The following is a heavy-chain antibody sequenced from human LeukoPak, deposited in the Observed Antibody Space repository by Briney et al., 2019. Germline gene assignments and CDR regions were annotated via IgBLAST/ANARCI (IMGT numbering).Heavy chain of an antibody. CDR3: ARGSITMVRGVMNWFDP. CDR1: GGSISSGGYY. Sequence: PSETLSLTCTVSGGSISSGGYYWSWIRQHPGKGLEWIGYIYYSGSTYYNPSLKSRVTISVDTSKNQFSLKLSSVTAADTAVYYCARGSITMVRGVMNWFDPWGQGTLVTVSS. D-gene: IGHD3-10*01. V-gene: IGHV4-31*03. CDR2: IYYSGST. J-gene: IGHJ5*02.